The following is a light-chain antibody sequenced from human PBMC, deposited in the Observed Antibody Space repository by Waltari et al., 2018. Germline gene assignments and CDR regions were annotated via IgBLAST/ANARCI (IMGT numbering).Light chain of an antibody. V-gene: IGLV3-25*03. CDR1: ALANEY. CDR2: KDT. CDR3: QSTESNDTYPDVV. J-gene: IGLJ2*01. Sequence: SYDLTQPPSVSVSPGQTARITCSGDALANEYANWYHQKPGQAPVLVIYKDTERPSGIAGGIYGSSSGTTVTLIISGVQEEDEADYCCQSTESNDTYPDVVFGGGTKLTVL.